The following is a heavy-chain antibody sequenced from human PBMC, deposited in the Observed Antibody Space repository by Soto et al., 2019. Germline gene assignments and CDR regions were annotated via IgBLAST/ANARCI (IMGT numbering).Heavy chain of an antibody. CDR2: IWYDGSNK. Sequence: ESGGGVVQPGRSLRLSCAASGFTFSSYGMHWVRQAPGKGLEWVAVIWYDGSNKYYADSVKGRFTISRDNSKNTLYLQMNSLRAEDTAVYYCARSSGSYSPGTFDYWGQGTLVTVSS. D-gene: IGHD1-26*01. V-gene: IGHV3-33*01. CDR1: GFTFSSYG. J-gene: IGHJ4*02. CDR3: ARSSGSYSPGTFDY.